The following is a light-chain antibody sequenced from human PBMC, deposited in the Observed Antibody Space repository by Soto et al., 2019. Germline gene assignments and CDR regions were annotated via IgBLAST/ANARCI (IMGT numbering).Light chain of an antibody. J-gene: IGKJ2*01. CDR1: ESISWW. CDR3: QQYNRYPYT. CDR2: KAS. V-gene: IGKV1-5*03. Sequence: IQMTQSPSTLAASLGDRVTITCRASESISWWLAWYQQRPGKAPKLLISKASSLESGVPTRFSGGGSGTDFTLTINNLQPDDFAHYFCQQYNRYPYTFGQGT.